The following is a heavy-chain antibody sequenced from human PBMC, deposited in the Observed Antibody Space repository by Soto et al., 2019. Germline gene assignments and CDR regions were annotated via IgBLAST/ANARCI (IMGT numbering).Heavy chain of an antibody. V-gene: IGHV1-18*01. J-gene: IGHJ5*02. D-gene: IGHD3-9*01. CDR3: ARENYDILTGLVGFDP. Sequence: ASVKVSCKASGYTFTSYGISWVRQAPGQGLEWMGWISAYNGNTNYAQKLQGSVTMTTDTSTSTAYMELRSLRSDDTAVYYCARENYDILTGLVGFDPWGQGTLVTVSS. CDR2: ISAYNGNT. CDR1: GYTFTSYG.